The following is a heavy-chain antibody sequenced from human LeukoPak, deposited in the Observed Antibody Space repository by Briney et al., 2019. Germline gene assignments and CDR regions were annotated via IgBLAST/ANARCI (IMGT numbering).Heavy chain of an antibody. Sequence: PSETLSLTCTVSGGSISSSSYYWGWIRQPPGKGLEWIGSIYYSGSTYYNPSLKSRVTISVDTSKNQFSLKLSSVTAADTAVYYCARAMVVTGTDAFDIWGQGTMVTVSS. V-gene: IGHV4-39*01. CDR3: ARAMVVTGTDAFDI. J-gene: IGHJ3*02. D-gene: IGHD2-21*02. CDR1: GGSISSSSYY. CDR2: IYYSGST.